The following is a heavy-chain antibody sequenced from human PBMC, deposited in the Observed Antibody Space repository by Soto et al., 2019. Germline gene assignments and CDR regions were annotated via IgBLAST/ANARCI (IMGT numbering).Heavy chain of an antibody. Sequence: QVQLVQSGAEVKKPGSSVKVSCKASGGTFSSYAISWVRQAPGQGLEWMGGIIPIFGTANYAQKLQGGVTITADESTSTAYMELSSVRSEDTAVYYCAREAYDSSGYYYYYGMDVWGRGTTVTASS. D-gene: IGHD3-22*01. CDR2: IIPIFGTA. V-gene: IGHV1-69*01. J-gene: IGHJ6*02. CDR3: AREAYDSSGYYYYYGMDV. CDR1: GGTFSSYA.